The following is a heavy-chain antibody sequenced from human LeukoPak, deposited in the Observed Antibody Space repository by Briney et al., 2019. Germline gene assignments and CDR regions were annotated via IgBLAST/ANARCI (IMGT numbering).Heavy chain of an antibody. CDR1: GYTFTSYY. D-gene: IGHD4-23*01. J-gene: IGHJ3*02. V-gene: IGHV1-46*01. Sequence: ASVKVSCKASGYTFTSYYMHWVRQAPGQGLEWMGIINPSGGSTSYAQKFQGRVTMTRDTSTSTVYMELSSLRSEDTAVYYCASPFKDYGGKARVAFDIWGQGTMVTVSS. CDR3: ASPFKDYGGKARVAFDI. CDR2: INPSGGST.